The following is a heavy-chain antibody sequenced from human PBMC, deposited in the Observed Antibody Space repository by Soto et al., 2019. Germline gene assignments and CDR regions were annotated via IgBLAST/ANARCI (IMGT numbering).Heavy chain of an antibody. CDR2: IIPIFGTA. Sequence: SVKVSCKASGGTFSSYAISWVRQAPGQGLEWMGGIIPIFGTANYAQKFQGRVTITADESTSTAYMELSSLRSEDTAVYYCARDLEDSGYVKYYYYYYGMDVWGQ. CDR3: ARDLEDSGYVKYYYYYYGMDV. D-gene: IGHD5-12*01. V-gene: IGHV1-69*13. CDR1: GGTFSSYA. J-gene: IGHJ6*02.